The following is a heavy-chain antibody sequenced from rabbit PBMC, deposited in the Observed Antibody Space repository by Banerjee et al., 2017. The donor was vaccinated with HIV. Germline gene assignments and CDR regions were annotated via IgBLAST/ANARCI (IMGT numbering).Heavy chain of an antibody. CDR2: IVVGSGGFT. D-gene: IGHD8-1*01. CDR1: GFSFSSSDY. Sequence: QSLEESGGDLVKPGASLTLTCTASGFSFSSSDYMCWVRQPPGKGLEWIACIVVGSGGFTYYANWAKGRFTISKTSSTTVTLQMISLTAADTATYFCARDTGTSFSSYGMDLWGPGTLVTVS. J-gene: IGHJ6*01. V-gene: IGHV1S40*01. CDR3: ARDTGTSFSSYGMDL.